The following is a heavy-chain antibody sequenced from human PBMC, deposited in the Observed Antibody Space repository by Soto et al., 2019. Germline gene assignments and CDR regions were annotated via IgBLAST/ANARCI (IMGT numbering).Heavy chain of an antibody. Sequence: EVQLVESGGDLVQPGGSLRLSCAASGFTFSNYWMHWVRQAPGKGLVWVSRISSDGSTPTYADSVQGRFTISRDNAKNTLHLQMSSLRAEDTAVYYCEREGMPGCLYSSCLRPDDYWGQGTLVTVAT. V-gene: IGHV3-74*01. CDR3: EREGMPGCLYSSCLRPDDY. CDR1: GFTFSNYW. J-gene: IGHJ4*02. D-gene: IGHD6-6*01. CDR2: ISSDGSTP.